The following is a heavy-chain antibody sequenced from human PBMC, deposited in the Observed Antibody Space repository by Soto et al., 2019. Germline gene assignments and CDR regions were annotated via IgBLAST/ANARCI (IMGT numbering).Heavy chain of an antibody. D-gene: IGHD6-19*01. V-gene: IGHV3-7*01. CDR1: GFTFSTYW. CDR3: VGGSGWLPDF. Sequence: EVQLVESGGGLVQPGGSLRLSCAASGFTFSTYWMNWVRQAPGKGLEWVAIIKQDGSEKIYVDSEKGRFTISRDNAMNSLYLQMNSLRAEDTGVYYCVGGSGWLPDFWGQGTLVTVSS. CDR2: IKQDGSEK. J-gene: IGHJ4*02.